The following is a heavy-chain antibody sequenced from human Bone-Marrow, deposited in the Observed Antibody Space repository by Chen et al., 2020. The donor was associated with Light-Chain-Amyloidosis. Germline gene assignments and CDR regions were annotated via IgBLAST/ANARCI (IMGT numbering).Heavy chain of an antibody. V-gene: IGHV3-33*01. D-gene: IGHD2-8*01. Sequence: QVQLVESGGGVVQPGRSLRLSCAASGFTFSSYGMHWVRQAPGKGLEWVGLIWYDGSNKYYADSVKGRFTISRDNSKNTLYLQMNGLRAEDTAVYYCARGQGVYFFDYWGQGTLVTVSS. CDR2: IWYDGSNK. J-gene: IGHJ4*02. CDR1: GFTFSSYG. CDR3: ARGQGVYFFDY.